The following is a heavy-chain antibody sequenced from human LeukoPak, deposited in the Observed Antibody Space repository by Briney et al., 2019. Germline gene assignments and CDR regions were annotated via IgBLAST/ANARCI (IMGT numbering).Heavy chain of an antibody. CDR2: IIPIFGTA. D-gene: IGHD3-22*01. CDR3: ARGPHYYDSSGYQSLGGYYFDY. Sequence: ASVKVSCKASGGTFSSYAISWVRQAPGQGLEWMGGIIPIFGTANYAQKFQGRVTITADESTSTAYMELSSLRSEDTAVYYCARGPHYYDSSGYQSLGGYYFDYWGQGTLVTVSS. V-gene: IGHV1-69*01. CDR1: GGTFSSYA. J-gene: IGHJ4*02.